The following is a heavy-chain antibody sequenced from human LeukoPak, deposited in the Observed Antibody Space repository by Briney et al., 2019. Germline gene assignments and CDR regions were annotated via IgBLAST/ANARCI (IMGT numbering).Heavy chain of an antibody. J-gene: IGHJ4*02. CDR1: GFTFSSYW. CDR2: IKQDGSEK. D-gene: IGHD6-19*01. CDR3: ASPQWLATENYFDY. V-gene: IGHV3-7*01. Sequence: GGSLRLSCAASGFTFSSYWMSWVRQAPGKGLEWVANIKQDGSEKYYVDSVKGRFTISRDNAKNPLYLQMNSLRAEDTDVYYCASPQWLATENYFDYWGQGTLVTVSS.